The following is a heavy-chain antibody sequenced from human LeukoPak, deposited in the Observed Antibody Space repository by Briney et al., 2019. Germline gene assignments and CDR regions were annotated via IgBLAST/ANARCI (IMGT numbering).Heavy chain of an antibody. CDR3: ASPVYGSGLLTFDI. D-gene: IGHD3-10*01. CDR2: IPNDGSNK. CDR1: GFTFTSYT. Sequence: GRPLRLSCAASGFTFTSYTMHGVRQAPGKGLGWVAVIPNDGSNKYYADSLKRRFTISRDNSKNTLYLQMNSLRAEDTAVYYCASPVYGSGLLTFDIWPQGTMVTVSS. V-gene: IGHV3-30*04. J-gene: IGHJ3*02.